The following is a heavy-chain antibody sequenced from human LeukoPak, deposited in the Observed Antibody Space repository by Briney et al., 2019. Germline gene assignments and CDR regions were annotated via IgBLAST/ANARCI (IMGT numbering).Heavy chain of an antibody. V-gene: IGHV4-39*07. D-gene: IGHD5-24*01. J-gene: IGHJ4*02. CDR2: IYYSGST. CDR3: ARGSRDGYPMWDGYFDY. CDR1: GGSISSYY. Sequence: PSETLSLTCTVSGGSISSYYWGWIRQPPGKGLEWIGSIYYSGSTYYNPSLKSRVTISVDTSKYQFSLKLSSVTAADTAVYYCARGSRDGYPMWDGYFDYWGQGTLVTVSS.